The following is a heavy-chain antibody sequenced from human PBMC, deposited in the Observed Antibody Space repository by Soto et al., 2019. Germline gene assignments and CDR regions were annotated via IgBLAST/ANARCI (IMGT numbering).Heavy chain of an antibody. CDR2: IDPRNGGT. CDR3: AKVLYRNVIHA. Sequence: ASVKVSCKASGYIFSDYYIHWVRQAPGQGLEWMGWIDPRNGGTKYAQKFQDRLTMTTDTSTSTAFLELRRLRLDDTAVFFCAKVLYRNVIHAWGQGTLVTVSS. V-gene: IGHV1-2*02. D-gene: IGHD5-18*01. J-gene: IGHJ4*02. CDR1: GYIFSDYY.